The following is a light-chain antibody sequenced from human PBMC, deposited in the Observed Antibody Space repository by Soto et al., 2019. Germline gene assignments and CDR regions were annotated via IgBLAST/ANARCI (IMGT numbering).Light chain of an antibody. Sequence: EIVLTQSPGTLSLSPGERATLSCRASQSVSSNYLAWYQQKPGQAPRLLIYGASSRATGIPDRFSGSGSGRDFTLTISRLEPEDFAVYYCQHYGRSPYTFGQGTKLEI. CDR3: QHYGRSPYT. V-gene: IGKV3-20*01. CDR1: QSVSSNY. J-gene: IGKJ2*01. CDR2: GAS.